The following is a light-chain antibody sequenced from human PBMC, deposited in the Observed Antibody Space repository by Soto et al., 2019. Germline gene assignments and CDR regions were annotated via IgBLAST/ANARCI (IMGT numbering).Light chain of an antibody. J-gene: IGLJ1*01. V-gene: IGLV2-14*01. CDR2: EVG. CDR1: SSDIGAYNY. Sequence: QSALTQPASVSGSPGQSITISCTGTSSDIGAYNYVSWYQQHPGKAPKLMIYEVGNRPSGLSNRFSGSKSGNTASLTISGLQAEDEADYYYSSYTSSNTLYVFGAGTKLTVL. CDR3: SSYTSSNTLYV.